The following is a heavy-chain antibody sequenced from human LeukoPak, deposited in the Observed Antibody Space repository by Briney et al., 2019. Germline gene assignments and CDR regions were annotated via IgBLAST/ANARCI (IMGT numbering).Heavy chain of an antibody. CDR3: ARESYGSDY. D-gene: IGHD5-18*01. CDR2: ISTSSSST. V-gene: IGHV3-21*01. Sequence: GGSLRLSCAASGFMFTRFTMNWVRQAPGKGLEWVSSISTSSSSTYYADSVKGRFTVSRDNAKNYLYLQMNSLRAEDTAVYYCARESYGSDYWGQGTLVTVSS. J-gene: IGHJ4*02. CDR1: GFMFTRFT.